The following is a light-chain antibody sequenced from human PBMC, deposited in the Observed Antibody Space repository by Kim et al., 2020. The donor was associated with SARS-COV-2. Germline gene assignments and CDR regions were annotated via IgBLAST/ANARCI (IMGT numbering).Light chain of an antibody. CDR1: QDIGTW. CDR3: QQANSFPLT. CDR2: AAS. Sequence: DIQMTQSPSSVSASVGDRVTITCRASQDIGTWLAWYQQKPGKAPKLLIFAASTLQRGVPSRFSGSGSGTDFTLTISSLQPEDFAIYSCQQANSFPLTFGGGTKVDIK. J-gene: IGKJ4*01. V-gene: IGKV1-12*01.